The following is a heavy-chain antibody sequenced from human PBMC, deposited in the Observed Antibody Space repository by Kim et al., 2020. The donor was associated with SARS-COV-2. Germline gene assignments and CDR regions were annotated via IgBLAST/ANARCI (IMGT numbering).Heavy chain of an antibody. CDR2: IKSKTDGGTT. D-gene: IGHD3-22*01. CDR3: TTGYALYYDSSGYYSDAFDI. Sequence: GGSLRLSCAASGFTFSNAWMSWVRQAPGKGLEWVGRIKSKTDGGTTDYAAPVKGRFTISRDDSKNTLYLQMNSLKTEDTAVYYCTTGYALYYDSSGYYSDAFDIWGQGTMVTVSS. CDR1: GFTFSNAW. J-gene: IGHJ3*02. V-gene: IGHV3-15*01.